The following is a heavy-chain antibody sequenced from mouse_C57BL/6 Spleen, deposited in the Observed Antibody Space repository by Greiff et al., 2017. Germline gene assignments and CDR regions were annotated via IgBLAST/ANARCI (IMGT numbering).Heavy chain of an antibody. Sequence: EVQLQQSGAELVRPGASVKLSCTASGFNIKDYYMHWVKQRPEQGLEWIGRIDPEDGDTEYAPKFQGKATMTADTSSNTAYLQLSSLTSEDTAVYHCTRWGYDAAMDYWGQGTSVTVSS. V-gene: IGHV14-1*01. D-gene: IGHD2-2*01. CDR2: IDPEDGDT. CDR1: GFNIKDYY. CDR3: TRWGYDAAMDY. J-gene: IGHJ4*01.